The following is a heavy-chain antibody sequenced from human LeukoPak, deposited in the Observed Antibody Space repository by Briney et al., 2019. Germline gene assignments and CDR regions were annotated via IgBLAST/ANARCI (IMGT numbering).Heavy chain of an antibody. CDR1: GYTFIGYY. CDR3: ARPRAFSYGQMYYFDY. D-gene: IGHD5-18*01. V-gene: IGHV1-2*02. Sequence: ASVKVSCKASGYTFIGYYMHWVRQAPGQGLEWMGWINPNSGGTNYAQKFQGRVTMTRDTSISTAYMDLSRLRSDDTAVYYCARPRAFSYGQMYYFDYWGQGALVTVSS. J-gene: IGHJ4*02. CDR2: INPNSGGT.